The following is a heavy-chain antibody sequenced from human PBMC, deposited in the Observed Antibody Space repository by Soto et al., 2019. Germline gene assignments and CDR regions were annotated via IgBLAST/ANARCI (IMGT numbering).Heavy chain of an antibody. CDR3: ARVGEDYGFYYGSGSSPLYYFDY. CDR2: IYYSGST. J-gene: IGHJ4*02. D-gene: IGHD3-10*01. V-gene: IGHV4-31*03. CDR1: GGTITSGGYY. Sequence: SETLSLTCTVSGGTITSGGYYWSWIRQHPGKGLEWIGYIYYSGSTYSNPSLKSRVTISVDTSKNQFSLKLSSVTAADTAVYYCARVGEDYGFYYGSGSSPLYYFDYWGQGTLVTVSS.